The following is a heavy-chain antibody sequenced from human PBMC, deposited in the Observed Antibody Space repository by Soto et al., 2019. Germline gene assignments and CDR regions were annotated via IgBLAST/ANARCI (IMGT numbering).Heavy chain of an antibody. V-gene: IGHV3-21*01. CDR1: GFTFSSYA. CDR2: ISGSSSNI. J-gene: IGHJ4*02. CDR3: ARVPAGVYGDDEFDY. Sequence: PGGSLRLSCAASGFTFSSYAMSWVRQAPGKGLEWVSSISGSSSNIYYADSVKGRFTISRDNAKNSLYLQMNSLRAEDTAVFYCARVPAGVYGDDEFDYWGQGTLVTVSS. D-gene: IGHD4-17*01.